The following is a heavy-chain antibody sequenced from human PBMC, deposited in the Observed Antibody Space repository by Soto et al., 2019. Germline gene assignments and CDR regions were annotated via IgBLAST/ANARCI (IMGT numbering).Heavy chain of an antibody. D-gene: IGHD2-21*01. V-gene: IGHV3-23*01. CDR2: ISGDGDSI. J-gene: IGHJ4*02. CDR1: GFTFSSHA. Sequence: EVQLLESGGGLVQPGGSLRVTCETSGFTFSSHAMSWVRQAPGKGLEWVSSISGDGDSISYADSVKGRINISRDNSKNTLHLQMNSLTADDTAILYCGKGRLGAVVVVSGTFDSWGQGALVSVSS. CDR3: GKGRLGAVVVVSGTFDS.